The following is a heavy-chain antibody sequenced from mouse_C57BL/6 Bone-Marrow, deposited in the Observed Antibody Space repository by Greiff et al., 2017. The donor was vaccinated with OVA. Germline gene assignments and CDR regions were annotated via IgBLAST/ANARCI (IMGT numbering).Heavy chain of an antibody. CDR3: ARSDGYSGY. D-gene: IGHD2-3*01. V-gene: IGHV1-15*01. J-gene: IGHJ2*01. CDR1: GYTFTDYE. Sequence: QVQLQQSGAELVRPGASVTLSCKASGYTFTDYEMHWVKQTPVHGLEWIGAIAPETGGTAYNQKFKGKAILTADTSSNTAYLQLSSLTSEDSAVYFCARSDGYSGYWGQGTTLTVSS. CDR2: IAPETGGT.